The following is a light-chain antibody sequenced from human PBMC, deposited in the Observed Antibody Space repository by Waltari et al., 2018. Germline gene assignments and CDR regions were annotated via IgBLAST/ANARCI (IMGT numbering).Light chain of an antibody. CDR1: QGIHSD. CDR3: QQYNVWPPWT. V-gene: IGKV3-15*01. J-gene: IGKJ1*01. Sequence: EVVMTQSPATLSVSPGERATLSCSASQGIHSDLAWYQQKPGQPPRLLIYSASTRATGVPARFTGSGSGTEFTLTVSSLQPEDSAVYYCQQYNVWPPWTFGQGTKVEIK. CDR2: SAS.